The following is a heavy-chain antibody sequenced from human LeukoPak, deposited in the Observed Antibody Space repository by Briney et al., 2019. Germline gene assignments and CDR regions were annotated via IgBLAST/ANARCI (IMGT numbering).Heavy chain of an antibody. Sequence: GASVKVSCKASGYTFTSYGISWVRQAPGQGLEWMGWISAYNGNTNYAQKLQGRVTMTTDTSTSKAYMELRSLRSDDTAVYYCARGHVDIVATKLWMDFDYWGQGTLVTVSS. CDR2: ISAYNGNT. D-gene: IGHD5-12*01. V-gene: IGHV1-18*01. J-gene: IGHJ4*02. CDR3: ARGHVDIVATKLWMDFDY. CDR1: GYTFTSYG.